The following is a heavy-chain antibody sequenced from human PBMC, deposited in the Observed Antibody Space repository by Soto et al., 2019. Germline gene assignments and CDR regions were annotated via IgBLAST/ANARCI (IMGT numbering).Heavy chain of an antibody. Sequence: SETLSLTCKVSGGSMSDYYWHWIRQPPGKGLEWIGNIFYSGSTNYSPSVVSRVSILVDTSKNQFSLTLRSVTAADTAVYYCARVGASSSFQFSFTGLDVWGQGTTVTVSS. D-gene: IGHD3-3*01. J-gene: IGHJ6*02. V-gene: IGHV4-59*01. CDR1: GGSMSDYY. CDR2: IFYSGST. CDR3: ARVGASSSFQFSFTGLDV.